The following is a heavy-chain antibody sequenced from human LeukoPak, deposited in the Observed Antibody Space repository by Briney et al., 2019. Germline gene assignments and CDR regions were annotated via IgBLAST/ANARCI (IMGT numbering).Heavy chain of an antibody. Sequence: GGSLRIPCAASGFPFTTYAMNWVRQAPGKGLEWVAFIRLDGSNEQYADSVKGRFIISRDNSKNTLYMQMHSLTSDDTAVYYCTRVYDSRYWGQGTQLTLSS. CDR3: TRVYDSRY. CDR2: IRLDGSNE. CDR1: GFPFTTYA. J-gene: IGHJ4*02. D-gene: IGHD3-9*01. V-gene: IGHV3-30*02.